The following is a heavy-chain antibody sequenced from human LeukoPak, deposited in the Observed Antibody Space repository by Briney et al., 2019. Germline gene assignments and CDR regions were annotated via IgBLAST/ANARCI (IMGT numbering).Heavy chain of an antibody. Sequence: KPSETLSLTCTVSGDSINNHYWTWIRQPPGKGLEWIGYIYYSGDTNYGPSLTSRVTISLDTSKNQFSLKLSSVTDADTAVYYCARRRGNFWTDYYAFDYWGLGTLVTVSS. J-gene: IGHJ4*02. CDR3: ARRRGNFWTDYYAFDY. D-gene: IGHD3/OR15-3a*01. CDR1: GDSINNHY. CDR2: IYYSGDT. V-gene: IGHV4-59*08.